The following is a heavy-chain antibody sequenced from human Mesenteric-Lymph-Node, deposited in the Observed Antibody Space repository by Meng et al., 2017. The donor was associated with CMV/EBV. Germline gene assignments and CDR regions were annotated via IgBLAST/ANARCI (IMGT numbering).Heavy chain of an antibody. D-gene: IGHD3-3*01. V-gene: IGHV4-61*01. Sequence: GSLRLSCTVSGGSVSSGSYYWNWIRQPPGKGLEWIGYIYYSGSTNYNPSLKSRVTMSVDTSKNQFSLKLSSVTAADTAVYYCARDGDYDFWSGYLRYWGQGTLVTVSS. J-gene: IGHJ4*02. CDR3: ARDGDYDFWSGYLRY. CDR2: IYYSGST. CDR1: GGSVSSGSYY.